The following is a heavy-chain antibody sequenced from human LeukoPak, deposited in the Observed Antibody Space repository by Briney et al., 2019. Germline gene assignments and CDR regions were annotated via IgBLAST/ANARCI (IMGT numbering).Heavy chain of an antibody. D-gene: IGHD1-26*01. CDR3: ARGPERELPPRVYYFDY. CDR2: ISSSSSYI. CDR1: GFTFSDYY. Sequence: GGSLRLSCAASGFTFSDYYMSWIRQAPGKGLEWVSSISSSSSYIYYADSVKGRFTISRDNAKNSLYLQMNSLRAEDTAVYYCARGPERELPPRVYYFDYWGQGTLVTVSS. J-gene: IGHJ4*02. V-gene: IGHV3-11*06.